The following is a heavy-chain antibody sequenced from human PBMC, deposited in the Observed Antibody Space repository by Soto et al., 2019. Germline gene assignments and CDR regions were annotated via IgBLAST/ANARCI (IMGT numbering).Heavy chain of an antibody. CDR3: ARRKIVVVPAATNYYYYGMDV. V-gene: IGHV5-51*01. J-gene: IGHJ6*02. D-gene: IGHD2-2*01. CDR2: IYPGDSDT. CDR1: GYSFTSHW. Sequence: PGESLKISCMVSGYSFTSHWIGWVRQMPGKGLEWMGIIYPGDSDTRYSPSFQGQVTISADKSISTAYLQWSSLKASDTAMYYCARRKIVVVPAATNYYYYGMDVWGQGTTVTVSS.